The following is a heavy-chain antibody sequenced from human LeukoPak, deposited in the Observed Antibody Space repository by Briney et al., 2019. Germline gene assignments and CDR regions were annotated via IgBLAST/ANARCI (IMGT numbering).Heavy chain of an antibody. CDR3: VRDQFFSFDY. CDR1: GFPFSAYA. V-gene: IGHV3-48*02. J-gene: IGHJ4*02. D-gene: IGHD3-3*01. Sequence: GGSLRLSCAASGFPFSAYAMHWVRQAPGKGLEWVSYISGTSSLIYYADSVKGRFTISRDNAKNSLYLQMNSLRDEDTAVYYCVRDQFFSFDYWGQGTLVTVSS. CDR2: ISGTSSLI.